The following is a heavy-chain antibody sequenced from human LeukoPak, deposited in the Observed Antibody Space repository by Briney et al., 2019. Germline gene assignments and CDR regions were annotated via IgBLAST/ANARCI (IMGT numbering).Heavy chain of an antibody. CDR2: IYTSGST. V-gene: IGHV4-4*07. Sequence: PSETLSLTCTVSGGSISSYYWSWIRQPAGKGLEWVGRIYTSGSTNYKPSLKSRVTMSVDTSKNQLSLKLSSVTAADTAVYYCARALGYCSSTSCSGAFYYYYMDVWGKGTTVTVSS. D-gene: IGHD2-2*01. CDR1: GGSISSYY. CDR3: ARALGYCSSTSCSGAFYYYYMDV. J-gene: IGHJ6*03.